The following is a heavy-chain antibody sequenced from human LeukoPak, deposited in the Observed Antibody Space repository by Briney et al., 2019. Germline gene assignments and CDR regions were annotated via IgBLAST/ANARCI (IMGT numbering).Heavy chain of an antibody. CDR1: GKTLSDLS. J-gene: IGHJ4*02. Sequence: GASVKVSCKVSGKTLSDLSIHWLRQPPGKGLEWLGGSDPEDGERIYAQMFQGRVTMTEDTSIDTAYMELSSLISEDTAVYYCLTGFTTVGVDYFDYWGQGTLVTVSP. V-gene: IGHV1-24*01. CDR3: LTGFTTVGVDYFDY. D-gene: IGHD1-1*01. CDR2: SDPEDGER.